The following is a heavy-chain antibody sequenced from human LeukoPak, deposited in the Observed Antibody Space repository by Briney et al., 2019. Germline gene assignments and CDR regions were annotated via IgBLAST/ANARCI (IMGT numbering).Heavy chain of an antibody. J-gene: IGHJ6*02. CDR1: GGSFSGYY. D-gene: IGHD4-17*01. CDR3: ARGPKEEMTTVTTYYYYGMDV. Sequence: SETLSLTCAVYGGSFSGYYWSWIRQPPGKGLEWIGEIDHSGSTNYNPSLKGRVTISVDTSKNQFSLKLSSVTAADTAVYYCARGPKEEMTTVTTYYYYGMDVWGQGTTVTVSS. V-gene: IGHV4-34*01. CDR2: IDHSGST.